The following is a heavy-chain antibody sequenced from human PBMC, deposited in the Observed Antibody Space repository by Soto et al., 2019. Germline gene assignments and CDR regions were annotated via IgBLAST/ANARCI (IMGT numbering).Heavy chain of an antibody. CDR3: AIDFYGS. CDR1: GFSFSTSA. D-gene: IGHD4-17*01. J-gene: IGHJ4*02. CDR2: ISGNGGLT. Sequence: LRLSCAASGFSFSTSAMSWVRQAPGKGLEWVAAISGNGGLTYYADSMKGRFTISRDNSKNTLYLQMNSLRAEDTAVYSCAIDFYGSWGQGTLVTVSS. V-gene: IGHV3-23*01.